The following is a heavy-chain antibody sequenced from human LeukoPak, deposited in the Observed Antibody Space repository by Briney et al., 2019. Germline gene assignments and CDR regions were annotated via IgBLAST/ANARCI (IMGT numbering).Heavy chain of an antibody. CDR1: GFTFSSYW. D-gene: IGHD2-2*01. CDR2: INSDGSST. CDR3: ARPAEYCSSTSCYSGDFDY. V-gene: IGHV3-74*01. J-gene: IGHJ4*02. Sequence: GGSLRLSCAASGFTFSSYWMHWFRQAPGKGLVWVSRINSDGSSTSYADSVKGRFTISRDNAKNTLYLQMNSLRAEDTAVYYCARPAEYCSSTSCYSGDFDYWGQGTLVTVSS.